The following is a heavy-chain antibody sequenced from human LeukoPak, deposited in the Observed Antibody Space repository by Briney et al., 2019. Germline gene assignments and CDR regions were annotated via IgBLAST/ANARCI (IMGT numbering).Heavy chain of an antibody. CDR2: IYSGGST. D-gene: IGHD6-13*01. J-gene: IGHJ4*02. Sequence: GESLRLSCAASGLTFNTYAMSWVRQGPGKGLEWVSVIYSGGSTYYADSVKGRFTISRDNSKNTLYLQMNSLRAEDTAVYYCASHSSSWYGFDYWGQGTLVTVSS. CDR3: ASHSSSWYGFDY. CDR1: GLTFNTYA. V-gene: IGHV3-53*01.